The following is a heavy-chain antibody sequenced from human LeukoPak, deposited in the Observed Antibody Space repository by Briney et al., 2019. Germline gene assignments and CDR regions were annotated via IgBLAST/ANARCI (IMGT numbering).Heavy chain of an antibody. CDR2: ISAYNGNT. CDR3: ARAQSCSSTSCYYYWDYYYYGMDV. J-gene: IGHJ6*02. CDR1: GYTFTSYG. Sequence: ASVKVSCKASGYTFTSYGISWVRQAPGQGLEWMGWISAYNGNTNYAQKLQGRVTMTTDTSTSTAYMELRSLRSDDTAVYYCARAQSCSSTSCYYYWDYYYYGMDVWGQGTTVTVSS. V-gene: IGHV1-18*01. D-gene: IGHD2-2*01.